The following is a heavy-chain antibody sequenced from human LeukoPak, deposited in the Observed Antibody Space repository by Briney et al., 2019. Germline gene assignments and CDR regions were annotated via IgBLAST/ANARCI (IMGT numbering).Heavy chain of an antibody. CDR1: GFTLKDYY. CDR3: ARDSPVFGDAFDI. V-gene: IGHV3-11*04. D-gene: IGHD3-10*01. J-gene: IGHJ3*02. Sequence: PGGPLRHFRAASGFTLKDYYMLYMPQAPGKRLVWVSYISSSGSTIYYADSVKGRFTISRDNAKNSLYLQMNSLRAEDTAVYYCARDSPVFGDAFDIWGQGTMVTVSS. CDR2: ISSSGSTI.